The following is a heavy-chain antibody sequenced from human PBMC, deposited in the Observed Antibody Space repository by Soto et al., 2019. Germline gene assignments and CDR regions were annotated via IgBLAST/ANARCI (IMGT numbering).Heavy chain of an antibody. D-gene: IGHD6-6*01. CDR2: ISYDGSNK. Sequence: GGSLRLSCAASGFTFSSYAMHWVRQAPGKGLEWVAVISYDGSNKYYADSVKGRFTISRDNSKNTLYLQMNSLRAEDTAVYYCARGRSSSWFNYFDYWGQGTLVTVSS. CDR3: ARGRSSSWFNYFDY. V-gene: IGHV3-30-3*01. CDR1: GFTFSSYA. J-gene: IGHJ4*02.